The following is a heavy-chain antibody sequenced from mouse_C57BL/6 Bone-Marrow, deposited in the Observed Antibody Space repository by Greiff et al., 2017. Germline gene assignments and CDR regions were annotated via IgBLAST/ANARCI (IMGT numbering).Heavy chain of an antibody. CDR3: ARETLRGYY. Sequence: VQLQQSGPVLVKPGASVKMSCKASGYTFTDYYMNWVKQSHGKSLEWIGVINPYNGGTSYNQKFKGKATLTVDKSSSSAYIELHSLTSEDSAVSYCARETLRGYYWGQGTTLTVSS. V-gene: IGHV1-19*01. CDR1: GYTFTDYY. CDR2: INPYNGGT. J-gene: IGHJ2*01.